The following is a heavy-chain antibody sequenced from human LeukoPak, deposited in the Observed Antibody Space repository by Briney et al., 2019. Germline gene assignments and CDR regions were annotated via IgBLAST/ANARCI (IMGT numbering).Heavy chain of an antibody. CDR2: IYYSGST. D-gene: IGHD6-19*01. Sequence: SETLSLTCTVSGGSISSSSYYWGWIRQPPGKGLEWIGSIYYSGSTYYNPSLKSRVTISVDTSKNQFSLKLSSVTAADTAVYYCARGTNPGYSSGWSLGEFDYWGQGTLVTVSS. CDR1: GGSISSSSYY. J-gene: IGHJ4*02. CDR3: ARGTNPGYSSGWSLGEFDY. V-gene: IGHV4-39*07.